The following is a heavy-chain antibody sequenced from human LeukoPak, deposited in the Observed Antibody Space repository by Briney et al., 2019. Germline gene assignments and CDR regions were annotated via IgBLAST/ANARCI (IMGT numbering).Heavy chain of an antibody. CDR2: IHHGGRT. D-gene: IGHD3-16*01. J-gene: IGHJ2*01. V-gene: IGHV4-34*01. CDR3: ARHGDWYFAL. Sequence: SETLSLTCTVSGGSFSGYYCTWIRQPPGKGLEWIGEIHHGGRTKYHPALKSRVTISVDTPNNQFSLKLSSMTAADTAVYYCARHGDWYFALWGPGTLVTVSS. CDR1: GGSFSGYY.